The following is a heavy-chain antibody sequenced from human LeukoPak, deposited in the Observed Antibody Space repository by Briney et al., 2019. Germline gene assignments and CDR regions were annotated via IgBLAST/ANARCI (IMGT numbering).Heavy chain of an antibody. CDR3: ARVFVGENFDY. V-gene: IGHV3-74*03. Sequence: PGGSLRLSCAASGFTFSRYWMHWVRQAPGKGLMWVSRISPDGSTTLYADSVKGRFTISRDNAKNSLYLQMNSLRAEDTAVYFCARVFVGENFDYWGQGTLVTVSS. J-gene: IGHJ4*02. CDR1: GFTFSRYW. D-gene: IGHD3-10*02. CDR2: ISPDGSTT.